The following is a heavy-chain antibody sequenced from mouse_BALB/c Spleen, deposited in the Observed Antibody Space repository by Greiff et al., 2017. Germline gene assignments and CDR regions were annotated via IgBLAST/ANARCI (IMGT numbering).Heavy chain of an antibody. J-gene: IGHJ3*01. CDR2: IYPGDGDT. Sequence: QVQLQQSGPELVKPGASVKISCKASGYAFSSSWMNWVKQRPGQGLEWIGRIYPGDGDTNYNGKFKGKATLTADKSSSTAYMQLSSLTSVDSAVYFCARSGDGYSFFAYWGQGTLVTVSA. CDR1: GYAFSSSW. V-gene: IGHV1-82*01. D-gene: IGHD2-3*01. CDR3: ARSGDGYSFFAY.